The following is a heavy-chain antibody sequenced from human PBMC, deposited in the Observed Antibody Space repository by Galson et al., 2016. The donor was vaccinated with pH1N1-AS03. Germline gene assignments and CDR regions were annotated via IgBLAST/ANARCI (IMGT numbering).Heavy chain of an antibody. D-gene: IGHD3-16*01. CDR2: INPHSGGT. Sequence: SVKVSCKASGYTFTGHFIHWVRQAPGQGLEWMGRINPHSGGTHYAQNFQGRVTMTGDTSISTVYMDLTRLRPDDTAVYYCARGQVDLTVGEDDTWFDPWGQGTQVTLSA. V-gene: IGHV1-2*06. J-gene: IGHJ5*02. CDR3: ARGQVDLTVGEDDTWFDP. CDR1: GYTFTGHF.